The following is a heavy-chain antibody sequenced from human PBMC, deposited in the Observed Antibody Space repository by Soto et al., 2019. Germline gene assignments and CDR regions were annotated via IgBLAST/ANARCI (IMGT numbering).Heavy chain of an antibody. Sequence: QVQLVESGGGVVQPGRSLRLSCAGSGFTFSTYGMHWVRQAPGKGLEWVAVISYDGSNKYYADSVKGRFTISRDNSKNTLSQQMKSLGAEDTGVYYCAKASGGGSCYACYVDCWGRGTLGTVSS. CDR1: GFTFSTYG. D-gene: IGHD2-15*01. CDR3: AKASGGGSCYACYVDC. J-gene: IGHJ4*02. V-gene: IGHV3-30*18. CDR2: ISYDGSNK.